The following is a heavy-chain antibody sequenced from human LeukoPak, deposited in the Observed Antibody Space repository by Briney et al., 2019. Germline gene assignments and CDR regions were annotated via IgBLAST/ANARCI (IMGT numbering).Heavy chain of an antibody. CDR1: GFIFSNYA. CDR3: ARDLSRRLLYFGELDS. J-gene: IGHJ5*01. D-gene: IGHD3-10*01. Sequence: GGSLRLSREASGFIFSNYAIHWVRQAPGKGLEWVALISYDGYNKYYADSVKGRFTISRDNSKNTLYLQMNSLRAEDTAVYYCARDLSRRLLYFGELDSWGQGTLVTVSS. CDR2: ISYDGYNK. V-gene: IGHV3-30-3*01.